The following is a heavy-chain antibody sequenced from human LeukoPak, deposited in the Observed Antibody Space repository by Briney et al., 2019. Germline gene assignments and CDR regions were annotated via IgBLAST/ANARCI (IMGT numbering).Heavy chain of an antibody. CDR1: GFTFSSYS. CDR3: ASDYGNPDVVDY. D-gene: IGHD4-11*01. CDR2: VSYDGTKK. J-gene: IGHJ4*02. V-gene: IGHV3-30*03. Sequence: GGSLRLSCAASGFTFSSYSMNWVRQTPGKGLEWVAAVSYDGTKKYYADSVKGRFTISRDSSKNTLYLQMNSLGVEDTAVYYCASDYGNPDVVDYWGQGTLVTVSS.